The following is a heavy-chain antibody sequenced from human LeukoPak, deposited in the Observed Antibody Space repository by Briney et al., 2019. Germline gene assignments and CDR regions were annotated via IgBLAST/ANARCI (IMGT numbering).Heavy chain of an antibody. V-gene: IGHV3-30*18. CDR1: GFTFSSYG. Sequence: GRSLRLSCAASGFTFSSYGMHWVRQAPGKGLEWVAVLSYDGSNKYHADSVKGRFTISRDNSKNTLYLQMNSLRAEDTAVYYCAKDRGWPIDYWGQGTLVTVSS. CDR3: AKDRGWPIDY. J-gene: IGHJ4*02. D-gene: IGHD6-19*01. CDR2: LSYDGSNK.